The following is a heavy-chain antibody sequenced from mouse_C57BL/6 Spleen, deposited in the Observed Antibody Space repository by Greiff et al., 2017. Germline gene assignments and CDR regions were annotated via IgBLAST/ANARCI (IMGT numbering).Heavy chain of an antibody. CDR2: INPSNGGT. Sequence: EVQLQQSGPELVKPGASVKISCTASGYTFTNYYMTWVQQTPGKSLEWVGTINPSNGGTNYNQKFKGKATLTVDKSSSTAYMELRSLTSEDSAVYDCARREYRSSFDDWGQGTTLTVSS. V-gene: IGHV1-26*01. CDR1: GYTFTNYY. D-gene: IGHD1-1*01. CDR3: ARREYRSSFDD. J-gene: IGHJ2*01.